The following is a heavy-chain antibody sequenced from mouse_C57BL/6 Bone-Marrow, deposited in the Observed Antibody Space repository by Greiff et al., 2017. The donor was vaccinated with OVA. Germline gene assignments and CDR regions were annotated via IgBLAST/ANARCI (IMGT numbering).Heavy chain of an antibody. D-gene: IGHD4-1*01. V-gene: IGHV1-69*01. J-gene: IGHJ2*01. CDR3: AKLGRVGY. CDR1: GYTFTSYW. Sequence: QVQLQQPGAELVMPGASVKLSCKASGYTFTSYWMPWVKQRPGQGLEWIGEIDPSDSYTNYNQKFKGQSTLTVDKSSSTAYMQLSSLTSEDSAVYYCAKLGRVGYWGQGTTLTVSS. CDR2: IDPSDSYT.